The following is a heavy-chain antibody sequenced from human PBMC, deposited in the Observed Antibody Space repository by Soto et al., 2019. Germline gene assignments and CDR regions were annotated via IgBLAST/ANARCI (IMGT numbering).Heavy chain of an antibody. D-gene: IGHD3-10*01. CDR1: GGSISSYY. Sequence: PSETLSLTCTVSGGSISSYYWSWIRQPPGKGLEWIGYIYYSGSTNYNPSLKSRVTISVDTSKNQFSLKLSSVTAADTAVYYCATCGPRYGARGHWFDPWGQGTLVTVSS. J-gene: IGHJ5*02. CDR3: ATCGPRYGARGHWFDP. V-gene: IGHV4-59*01. CDR2: IYYSGST.